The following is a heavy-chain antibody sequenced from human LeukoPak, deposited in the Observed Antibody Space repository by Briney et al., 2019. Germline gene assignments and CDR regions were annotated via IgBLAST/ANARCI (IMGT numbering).Heavy chain of an antibody. V-gene: IGHV1-2*02. CDR1: GYTFTGYY. D-gene: IGHD3-3*01. J-gene: IGHJ6*02. CDR2: INPNSGGT. Sequence: ASVKVSCTASGYTFTGYYMHWVRQAPGQGLEWMGWINPNSGGTNYAQKFQGRVTMTRDTSISTAYMELSRLRSDDTAVYYCARDDFYDFWSGYPRYYYYGMDVWGQGTTVTVSS. CDR3: ARDDFYDFWSGYPRYYYYGMDV.